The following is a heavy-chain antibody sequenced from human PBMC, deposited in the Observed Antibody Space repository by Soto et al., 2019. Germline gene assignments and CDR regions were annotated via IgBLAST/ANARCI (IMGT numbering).Heavy chain of an antibody. CDR3: ATYYYDSSGQQYYFDY. CDR1: GYTLTELS. J-gene: IGHJ4*02. CDR2: FDPEDGET. Sequence: ASVNVSCKVSGYTLTELSMHWVRQAPGKGLEWMGGFDPEDGETIYAQKFQGRVTMTEDTSTDTAYMELSSLRSEDTAVYYCATYYYDSSGQQYYFDYWGQGTLVTVSS. D-gene: IGHD3-22*01. V-gene: IGHV1-24*01.